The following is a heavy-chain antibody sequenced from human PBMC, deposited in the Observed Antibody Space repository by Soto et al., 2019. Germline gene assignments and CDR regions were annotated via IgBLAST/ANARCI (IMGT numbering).Heavy chain of an antibody. Sequence: ASVKVSCKASGYTFTSYAMHWVRQAPGQRLEWMGWINAGNGNTKYSQKLQGRVTMTTDTSTSTAYMELRSLRSDDTAVYYCARVERRQQLITDYYYYGMDVWGQGTTVTVSS. CDR1: GYTFTSYA. J-gene: IGHJ6*02. CDR2: INAGNGNT. D-gene: IGHD6-13*01. CDR3: ARVERRQQLITDYYYYGMDV. V-gene: IGHV1-3*01.